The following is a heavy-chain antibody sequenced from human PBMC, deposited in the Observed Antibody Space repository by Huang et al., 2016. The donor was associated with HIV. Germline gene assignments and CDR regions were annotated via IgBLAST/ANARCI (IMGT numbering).Heavy chain of an antibody. Sequence: QVQLVESGGGVVQPGRSLRLSCAASGFTFSNYAMHWVRQDAGKGREWVAVISYDGSNKYYTDSVKCRFTISRDNSKNALYLQMNSLRAEDTAVYYCARRAVAGIYYYYYMDVWGKGTTVTVSS. J-gene: IGHJ6*03. CDR1: GFTFSNYA. D-gene: IGHD6-19*01. CDR2: ISYDGSNK. V-gene: IGHV3-30-3*01. CDR3: ARRAVAGIYYYYYMDV.